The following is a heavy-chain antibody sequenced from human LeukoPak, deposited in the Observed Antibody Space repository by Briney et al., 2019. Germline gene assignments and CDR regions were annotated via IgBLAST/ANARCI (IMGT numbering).Heavy chain of an antibody. CDR1: GGSISDSSYH. Sequence: SETLSLTCTVFGGSISDSSYHWGWIRQPPGKGLEWIGSIYYSGTTYYRPSLKSRVTISVDTSKNQFSLKLTSVTAADTAVYYCAREVASSVHYWGQGTLVTVSS. CDR2: IYYSGTT. J-gene: IGHJ4*02. CDR3: AREVASSVHY. D-gene: IGHD3-10*01. V-gene: IGHV4-39*01.